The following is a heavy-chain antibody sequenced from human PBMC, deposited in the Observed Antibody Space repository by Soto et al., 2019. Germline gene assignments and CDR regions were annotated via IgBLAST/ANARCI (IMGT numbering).Heavy chain of an antibody. J-gene: IGHJ6*02. CDR3: ARTAAAGKYYYGMDV. Sequence: GEALKISCKGSGYSFTSYWIGWVRQKPGKGLESMGIIYPGDSDTRYSPSFQGQVTISADKSISTAYLQWSSLKASDTAMYYCARTAAAGKYYYGMDVWGQGTTVTVSS. V-gene: IGHV5-51*01. CDR2: IYPGDSDT. D-gene: IGHD6-13*01. CDR1: GYSFTSYW.